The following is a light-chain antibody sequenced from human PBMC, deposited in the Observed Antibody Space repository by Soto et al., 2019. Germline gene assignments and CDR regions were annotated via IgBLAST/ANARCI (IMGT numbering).Light chain of an antibody. CDR2: WAS. CDR1: QSVLYSLNKKNY. V-gene: IGKV4-1*01. CDR3: QQYYNSPLT. J-gene: IGKJ4*01. Sequence: DIVLTQSPDSLAVSLGERAIVNCKASQSVLYSLNKKNYLAWFQQKSGQPPKLLFYWASTRESGVPDRFSGSGSGTDFTLTISSLQAEDVAVYYCQQYYNSPLTFGGGTKVEI.